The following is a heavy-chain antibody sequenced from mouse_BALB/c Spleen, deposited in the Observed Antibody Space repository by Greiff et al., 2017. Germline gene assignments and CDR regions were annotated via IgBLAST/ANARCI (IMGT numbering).Heavy chain of an antibody. CDR1: GYTFTSYY. D-gene: IGHD2-3*01. CDR2: IYPGNVNT. J-gene: IGHJ2*01. V-gene: IGHV1S56*01. Sequence: QVQLKESGPELVKPGASVRISCKASGYTFTSYYIHWVKQRPGQGLEWIGWIYPGNVNTKYNEKFKGKATLTADKSSSTAYMQLSSLTSEDSAVYFCARRDGYSFDYWGQVTTLTVSS. CDR3: ARRDGYSFDY.